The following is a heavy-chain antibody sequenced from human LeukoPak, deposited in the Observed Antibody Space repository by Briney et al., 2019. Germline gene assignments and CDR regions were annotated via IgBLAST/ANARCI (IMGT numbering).Heavy chain of an antibody. CDR3: ALCCRLSSNCGYYGMDV. V-gene: IGHV4-59*08. J-gene: IGHJ6*02. D-gene: IGHD6-13*01. Sequence: SSETLSLTCIVSGGSINNYYWNWIRQPPGKGLEWIGEVSFSGYTNYNPSLTSRVTISPDTSKNQFSLKLGSVTAADTAVYYCALCCRLSSNCGYYGMDVWAQGTTVTVSS. CDR2: VSFSGYT. CDR1: GGSINNYY.